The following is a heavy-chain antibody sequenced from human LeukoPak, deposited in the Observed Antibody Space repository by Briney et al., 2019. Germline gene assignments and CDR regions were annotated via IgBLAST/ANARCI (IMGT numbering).Heavy chain of an antibody. CDR1: GFTFSSYA. J-gene: IGHJ6*02. CDR3: ATHLGGWSIGYGMDV. CDR2: ISGSGGST. Sequence: GGSLRLSCAASGFTFSSYAMSWVRQAPGKGLEWVSAISGSGGSTYYADSVKGRFTISRDNSKNTLYLQMNSLRAEDTAVYYCATHLGGWSIGYGMDVWGQGTTVTVSS. D-gene: IGHD6-19*01. V-gene: IGHV3-23*01.